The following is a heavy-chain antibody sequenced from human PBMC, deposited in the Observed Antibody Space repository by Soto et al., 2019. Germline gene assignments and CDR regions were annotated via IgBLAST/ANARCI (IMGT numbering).Heavy chain of an antibody. D-gene: IGHD6-6*01. CDR1: GFTFSSYW. CDR2: INSDGSST. Sequence: GALRLSCAASGFTFSSYWMHWVRQAPGKGLVWVSRINSDGSSTSYADSVKGRFTISRDNAKNSLYLQMNSLRAEDTAVYYCARTMYSSSSSDYWGQGTLVTVSS. J-gene: IGHJ4*02. V-gene: IGHV3-74*01. CDR3: ARTMYSSSSSDY.